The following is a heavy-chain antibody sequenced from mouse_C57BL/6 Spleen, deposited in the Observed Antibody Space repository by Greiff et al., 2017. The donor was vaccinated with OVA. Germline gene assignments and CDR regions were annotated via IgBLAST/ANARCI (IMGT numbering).Heavy chain of an antibody. J-gene: IGHJ3*01. CDR2: INPYNGGT. CDR3: ANLGGFAY. D-gene: IGHD3-3*01. CDR1: GYTFTDYY. V-gene: IGHV1-19*01. Sequence: VHVKQSGPVLVKPGASVKMSCKASGYTFTDYYMNWVKQSHGKSLEWIGVINPYNGGTSYNQKFKGKATLTVDKSSSTAYMELNSLTSEDSAVYYCANLGGFAYWGQGTLVTVSA.